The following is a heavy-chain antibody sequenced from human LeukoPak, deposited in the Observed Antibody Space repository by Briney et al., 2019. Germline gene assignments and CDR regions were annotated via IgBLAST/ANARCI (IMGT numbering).Heavy chain of an antibody. V-gene: IGHV3-23*01. J-gene: IGHJ4*02. CDR2: ISGSGGST. D-gene: IGHD3-10*01. CDR3: AKDNYYGSGSFGY. CDR1: GFTFSSYA. Sequence: PGGSLRLSCAASGFTFSSYAVSWVRQAPGKGLEWVSAISGSGGSTYYADSVKGRFTISRDNSKNTLYLQMNSLRAEDTAVYYCAKDNYYGSGSFGYWGQGTLVTVSS.